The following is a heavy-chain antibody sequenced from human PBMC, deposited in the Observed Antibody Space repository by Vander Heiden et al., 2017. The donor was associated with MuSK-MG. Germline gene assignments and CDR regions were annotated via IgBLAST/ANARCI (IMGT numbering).Heavy chain of an antibody. J-gene: IGHJ3*02. V-gene: IGHV3-23*01. CDR1: GFTFSSYA. D-gene: IGHD1-26*01. CDR2: ISGSGGST. CDR3: EKVIVGVKGWDAFDI. Sequence: EVQLLESGGGLVQPGGSLRLSCAASGFTFSSYAMSWVRQAPGKGLEWVAAISGSGGSTYYADSVKGRFTISRDNSKNTLYLQMNSLRAEDTAVYYCEKVIVGVKGWDAFDIWGQGTMVTVSS.